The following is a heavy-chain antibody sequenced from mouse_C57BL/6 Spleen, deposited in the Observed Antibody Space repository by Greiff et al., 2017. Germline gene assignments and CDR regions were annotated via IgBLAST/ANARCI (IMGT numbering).Heavy chain of an antibody. V-gene: IGHV5-17*01. CDR3: ARRGYGRCLSMDY. Sequence: EVQVVESGGGLVKPGGSLKLSCAASGFTFSDYGMHWVRQAPEKGLEWVAYISSGSSTIYYADTVKGRFTITKDNAKNTLFLQMTSLRAEDTAMXYCARRGYGRCLSMDYWGQGTSVTVSS. CDR1: GFTFSDYG. J-gene: IGHJ4*01. D-gene: IGHD2-2*01. CDR2: ISSGSSTI.